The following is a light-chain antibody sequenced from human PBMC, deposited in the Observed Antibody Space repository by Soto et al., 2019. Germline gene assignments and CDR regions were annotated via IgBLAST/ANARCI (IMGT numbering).Light chain of an antibody. CDR2: GAS. CDR3: QHYNNWPPWT. J-gene: IGKJ1*01. Sequence: EIVMMQSPATLSVSPGDRATLSCRASQIIANNLAWYQQKPGQAPRLLIYGASTRAPGIPARFSGSGSGTEFTLTISSLQSEDFAIYYCQHYNNWPPWTFGQGTKVDIK. V-gene: IGKV3-15*01. CDR1: QIIANN.